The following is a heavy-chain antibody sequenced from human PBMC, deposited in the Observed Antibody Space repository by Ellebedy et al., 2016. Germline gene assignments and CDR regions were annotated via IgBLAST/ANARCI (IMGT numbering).Heavy chain of an antibody. Sequence: GGSLRLXCAASGFSFRGSAMHWVRQASGKGLEWVGRIRSRDYSYATAYAEAVQGRFIISRDDSKTTTYLQMNSLTTADTAVHFCSRHSPKCGGGNCYAYNYYGMDVWGQGTTVTVSS. CDR2: IRSRDYSYAT. V-gene: IGHV3-73*01. D-gene: IGHD2-15*01. CDR3: SRHSPKCGGGNCYAYNYYGMDV. J-gene: IGHJ6*02. CDR1: GFSFRGSA.